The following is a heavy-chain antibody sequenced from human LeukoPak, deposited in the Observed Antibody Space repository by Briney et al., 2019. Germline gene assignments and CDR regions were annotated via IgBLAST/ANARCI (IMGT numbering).Heavy chain of an antibody. D-gene: IGHD2-2*01. Sequence: GGSLRLSCAASGFTFSSYSMNWVRQAPGKGLERVTSISSSSSYIYYADSVKGRFTISRDNAKNSLYLQMNSLRAEDTAVYYCARDPYCSSTSCYFDYWGQGTLVTVSS. J-gene: IGHJ4*02. CDR2: ISSSSSYI. V-gene: IGHV3-21*01. CDR3: ARDPYCSSTSCYFDY. CDR1: GFTFSSYS.